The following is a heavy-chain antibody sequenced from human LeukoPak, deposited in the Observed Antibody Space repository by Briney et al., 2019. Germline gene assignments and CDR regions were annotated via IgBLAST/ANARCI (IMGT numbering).Heavy chain of an antibody. V-gene: IGHV1-3*03. J-gene: IGHJ4*02. Sequence: ASVKVSCKTSGYTFSTYAMHWVRQAPGQRLEWMGCINGDNGNTQYSQKFQGRVTFTRDTSASTAYMELSSLTSEDMAVFYCARGGPNSGGWTLDHWGQGTLVSVSS. D-gene: IGHD6-19*01. CDR2: INGDNGNT. CDR3: ARGGPNSGGWTLDH. CDR1: GYTFSTYA.